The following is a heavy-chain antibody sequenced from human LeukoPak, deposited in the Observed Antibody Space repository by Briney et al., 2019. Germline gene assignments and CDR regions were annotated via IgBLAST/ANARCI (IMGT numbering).Heavy chain of an antibody. J-gene: IGHJ5*02. Sequence: SVKVSCKASGGTFSSYAISWVRQAPGQGLEWMGGIIPIFGTANYAQKFQGRVTMTRDMSTSTVYMELSSLRSEDTAVYYCARGGVDPHWFDPWGQGTLVTVSS. D-gene: IGHD2-15*01. V-gene: IGHV1-69*05. CDR2: IIPIFGTA. CDR1: GGTFSSYA. CDR3: ARGGVDPHWFDP.